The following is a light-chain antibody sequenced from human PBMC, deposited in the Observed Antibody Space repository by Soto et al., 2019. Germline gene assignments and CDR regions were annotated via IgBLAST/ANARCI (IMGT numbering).Light chain of an antibody. CDR3: PVWDSSSEHVV. J-gene: IGLJ2*01. V-gene: IGLV3-21*01. CDR2: YDS. Sequence: SYELTQPPSVSVAPGKTARITCGGNNIGSKSVHWYQQKPGQAPVLVIYYDSDRPSGIPERFSGSKSGNSATLTIRRVDAGDEAEYYCPVWDSSSEHVVFGGGTKLTVL. CDR1: NIGSKS.